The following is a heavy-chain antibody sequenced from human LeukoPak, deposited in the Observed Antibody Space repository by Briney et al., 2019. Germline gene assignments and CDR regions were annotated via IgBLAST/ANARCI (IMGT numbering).Heavy chain of an antibody. CDR1: GYTFTTYY. V-gene: IGHV1-46*01. CDR3: ARDPRPYSGSYSDY. CDR2: INPSGGST. Sequence: ASVKVSCKASGYTFTTYYIHWVRQAPGQGLEWMGVINPSGGSTSYAQKFQGRVTLTRDTSTSTVYMELSSLRSEDTAVYYCARDPRPYSGSYSDYWDQGTLVTVSS. D-gene: IGHD1-26*01. J-gene: IGHJ4*02.